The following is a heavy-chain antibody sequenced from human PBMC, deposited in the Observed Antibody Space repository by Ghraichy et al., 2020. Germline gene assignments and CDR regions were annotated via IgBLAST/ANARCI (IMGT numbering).Heavy chain of an antibody. Sequence: SQTLSLTCAISGDSVSSNSASWNWIRQSPSRGLEWLGRTYYRSKWYNDYAASLQGRIIINPDTTKNHFSLQLNSVTPEDTAVYFCSRGTPTYMDVWAKGTTVTVSS. CDR1: GDSVSSNSAS. CDR2: TYYRSKWYN. CDR3: SRGTPTYMDV. J-gene: IGHJ6*03. V-gene: IGHV6-1*01.